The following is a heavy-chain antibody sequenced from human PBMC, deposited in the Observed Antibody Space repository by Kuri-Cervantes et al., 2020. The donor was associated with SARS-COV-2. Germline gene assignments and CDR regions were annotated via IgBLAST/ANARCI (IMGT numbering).Heavy chain of an antibody. D-gene: IGHD3-16*01. Sequence: GESLKISCAASGFSFSTFGMHWVRQAPGKGLEWVAFIRYDGSNDYYGDSVKGRFTISRDNSKNTVYLQMNSLRVEDTAVYYCTTGGGNIDYFDYWGQGTLVTVSS. CDR2: IRYDGSND. CDR3: TTGGGNIDYFDY. CDR1: GFSFSTFG. J-gene: IGHJ4*02. V-gene: IGHV3-30*02.